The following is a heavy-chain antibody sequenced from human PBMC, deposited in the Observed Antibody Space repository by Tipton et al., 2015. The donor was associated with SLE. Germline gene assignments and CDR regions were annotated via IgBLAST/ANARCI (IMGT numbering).Heavy chain of an antibody. Sequence: TLSLTCTVSGGSISSYYWSWIRQPPGKGLEWIGYIYYSGSTNYNPSLKSRVTISVDTSKNHCSLKLSSVTAAGTAVYYCARETIAATGNWFDPWGQETLVTVSS. V-gene: IGHV4-59*08. J-gene: IGHJ5*02. CDR2: IYYSGST. CDR1: GGSISSYY. CDR3: ARETIAATGNWFDP. D-gene: IGHD6-13*01.